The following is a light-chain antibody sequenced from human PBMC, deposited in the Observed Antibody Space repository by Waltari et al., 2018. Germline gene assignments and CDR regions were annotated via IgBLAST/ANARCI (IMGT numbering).Light chain of an antibody. Sequence: QSVLTQPPSASGTPGQRVTISCSGSSSSIGTNTVNWYHQLPGTAPKLLICGNDQRPSGVPDRFSGSKSGTSGSLAISGLQSEDEADYYCASWDDSLNGWVFGGGTSLTVL. J-gene: IGLJ3*02. CDR3: ASWDDSLNGWV. CDR1: SSSIGTNT. CDR2: GND. V-gene: IGLV1-44*01.